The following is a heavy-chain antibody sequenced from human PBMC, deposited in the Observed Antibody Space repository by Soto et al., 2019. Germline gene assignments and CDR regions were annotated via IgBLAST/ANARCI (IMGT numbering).Heavy chain of an antibody. V-gene: IGHV1-3*01. CDR2: INAANGDT. D-gene: IGHD6-13*01. Sequence: ASVKVSCKASGYTFTSYGIHWVRQAPGQRLEWMGWINAANGDTKYSPKFQGRDTITRDTSASTAYMELSSLRSEDTAVYYCVRRHVSATGIDWFDPWGQGTLVTVSS. CDR3: VRRHVSATGIDWFDP. CDR1: GYTFTSYG. J-gene: IGHJ5*02.